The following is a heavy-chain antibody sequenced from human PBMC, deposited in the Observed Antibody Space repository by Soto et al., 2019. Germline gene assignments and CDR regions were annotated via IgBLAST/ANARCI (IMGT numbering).Heavy chain of an antibody. J-gene: IGHJ6*03. CDR2: IYYSGST. V-gene: IGHV4-59*12. CDR3: ARVPISLLRGSHYYYMDV. Sequence: SETLSLTCTVSGGSISSYYWSWIRQPPGKGLEWIGYIYYSGSTYYNPSLKSRVTISVDTSKNQFSLKLSSVTAADTAVYYCARVPISLLRGSHYYYMDVWGKGTTVTVSS. CDR1: GGSISSYY. D-gene: IGHD3-22*01.